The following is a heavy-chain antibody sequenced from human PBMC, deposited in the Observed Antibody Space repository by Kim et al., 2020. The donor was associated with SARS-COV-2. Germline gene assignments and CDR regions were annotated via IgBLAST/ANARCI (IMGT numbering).Heavy chain of an antibody. D-gene: IGHD3-16*01. J-gene: IGHJ5*02. V-gene: IGHV3-23*01. Sequence: YNAESVRGRFTISSDNSKNSLYLKMNSMRAEDTAVYYCAKREEYVNWFDPWGQGTLVTVSS. CDR3: AKREEYVNWFDP.